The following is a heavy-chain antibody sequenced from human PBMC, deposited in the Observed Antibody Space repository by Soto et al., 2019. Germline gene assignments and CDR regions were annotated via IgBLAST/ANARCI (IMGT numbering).Heavy chain of an antibody. V-gene: IGHV1-8*01. Sequence: QVQLVQSGADVKKPGASVTVSCKASGYTFTSYDINWVRQATGRGLEWIGWMNPSSVNTGLAQDFLGRVTMTRNTAINTAYLKLSSLTFDDTASYYCARGKVLDYEDPNNWIDPWGRGTLVTVSS. CDR1: GYTFTSYD. J-gene: IGHJ5*02. CDR2: MNPSSVNT. CDR3: ARGKVLDYEDPNNWIDP. D-gene: IGHD3-16*01.